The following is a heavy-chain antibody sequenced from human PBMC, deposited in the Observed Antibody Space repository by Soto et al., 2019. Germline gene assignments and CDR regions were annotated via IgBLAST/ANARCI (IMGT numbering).Heavy chain of an antibody. V-gene: IGHV4-31*03. D-gene: IGHD3-16*02. Sequence: QVQLQVSGPGLVKPSQTLSLTCTVSGGSISSGGSYWSWIRQHPGEGLEWIGYIYYSGSTYYNPSLESRVLISVDTSKNQFSLKLSSVTAADTAVYYCARGGLYYDYVWGSYRYGYFDLWGQGTLVTVSS. CDR1: GGSISSGGSY. CDR3: ARGGLYYDYVWGSYRYGYFDL. CDR2: IYYSGST. J-gene: IGHJ4*02.